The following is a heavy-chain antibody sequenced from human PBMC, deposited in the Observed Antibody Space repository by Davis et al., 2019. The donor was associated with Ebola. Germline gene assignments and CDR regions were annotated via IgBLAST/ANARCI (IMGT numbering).Heavy chain of an antibody. V-gene: IGHV1-69*10. Sequence: SVKVSCKASGGTYAISWVRQAPGQGLRWMGGIIPLLNAANYAQSFQDRLTITADKSTNTSYMELSGLTSDDTAIYYCGQPNWFDPWGPGTLVAVSS. CDR3: GQPNWFDP. CDR2: IIPLLNAA. CDR1: GGTYA. J-gene: IGHJ5*02.